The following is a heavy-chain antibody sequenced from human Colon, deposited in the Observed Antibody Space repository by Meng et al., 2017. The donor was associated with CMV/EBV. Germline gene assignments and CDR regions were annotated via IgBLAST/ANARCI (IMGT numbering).Heavy chain of an antibody. V-gene: IGHV4-39*01. CDR1: GGSIRTSNIF. CDR2: IYHSGTT. J-gene: IGHJ4*02. Sequence: GSLRLSCTVSGGSIRTSNIFWGWIRQPPGKGLEWIGTIYHSGTTYYNPSLKSRVTISVDTSKNQFSLKLNSMTAADTAVYYCARRGRYCTSATCYTPFDYWGQGSLVTVSS. D-gene: IGHD2-2*02. CDR3: ARRGRYCTSATCYTPFDY.